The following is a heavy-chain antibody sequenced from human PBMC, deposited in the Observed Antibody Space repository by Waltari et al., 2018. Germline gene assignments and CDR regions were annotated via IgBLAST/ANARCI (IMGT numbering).Heavy chain of an antibody. CDR1: GFTFSSYA. V-gene: IGHV3-23*04. CDR3: AKTIGSGSYLPFDY. J-gene: IGHJ4*02. Sequence: EVQLVESGGGLVQPGGSMRRACAASGFTFSSYAMSWVRQAPGKGLEWVSAISGSGGSTYYADSVKGRFTISRDNSKNTLYLQMNSLRAEDTAVYYCAKTIGSGSYLPFDYWGQGTLVTVSS. CDR2: ISGSGGST. D-gene: IGHD3-10*01.